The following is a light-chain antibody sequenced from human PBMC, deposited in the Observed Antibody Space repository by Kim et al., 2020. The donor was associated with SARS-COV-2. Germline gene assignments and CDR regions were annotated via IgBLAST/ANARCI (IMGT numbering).Light chain of an antibody. CDR2: GNN. V-gene: IGLV1-40*01. J-gene: IGLJ3*02. CDR1: SSNIGAGYD. Sequence: PGQRVTICCTGSSSNIGAGYDVHWYQQLPGTAPTLLIYGNNNRPSGVPDRFSGSKSGTSASLAITGLQAEDEADYYCQSYDSRSVMFGGGTQLTVL. CDR3: QSYDSRSVM.